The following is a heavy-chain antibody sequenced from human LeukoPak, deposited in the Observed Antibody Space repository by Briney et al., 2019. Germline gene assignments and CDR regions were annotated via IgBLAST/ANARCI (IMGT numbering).Heavy chain of an antibody. J-gene: IGHJ4*02. CDR1: GFAVSNNY. D-gene: IGHD6-6*01. V-gene: IGHV3-66*01. Sequence: GGSLRLSCAAPGFAVSNNYMSWVRQAPGKGLEWVSVLYSDGTTYYVDSVKGRFTISRDHSKNTLYLQMSSLRAEDTAVYYCATASYSGWTASHDYWGQGTLVTVFS. CDR3: ATASYSGWTASHDY. CDR2: LYSDGTT.